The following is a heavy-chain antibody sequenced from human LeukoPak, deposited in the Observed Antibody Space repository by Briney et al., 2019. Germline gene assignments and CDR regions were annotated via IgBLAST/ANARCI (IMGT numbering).Heavy chain of an antibody. Sequence: PSETLSLTCTVSGGSIRSTNYYWGWIRQPPGKGLEWIGSIYYSGNTYHSPSLMSRVTISVDTSKNQFSLKLSSVTAADTAVYYCARAPHFFDTSGSRYYFDYWGQGALSPSPQ. CDR3: ARAPHFFDTSGSRYYFDY. J-gene: IGHJ4*02. CDR2: IYYSGNT. CDR1: GGSIRSTNYY. V-gene: IGHV4-39*07. D-gene: IGHD3-22*01.